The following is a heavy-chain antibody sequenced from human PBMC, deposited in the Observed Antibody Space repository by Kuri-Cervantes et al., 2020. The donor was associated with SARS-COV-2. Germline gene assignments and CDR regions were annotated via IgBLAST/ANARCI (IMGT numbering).Heavy chain of an antibody. Sequence: ASVKVSCKASGYTFTGYYMHWVRQAPGQGLEWMGWINPNSGGTSYAQKFQGRVTMTRDTSTSTVYMELSSLRSEDTAVYYCASLVCGGDCYPPPWGQGTLVTVSS. CDR2: INPNSGGT. D-gene: IGHD2-21*02. CDR3: ASLVCGGDCYPPP. CDR1: GYTFTGYY. V-gene: IGHV1-2*02. J-gene: IGHJ5*02.